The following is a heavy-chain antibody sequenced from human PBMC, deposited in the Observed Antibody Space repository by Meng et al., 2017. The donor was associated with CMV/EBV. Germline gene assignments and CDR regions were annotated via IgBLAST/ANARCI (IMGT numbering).Heavy chain of an antibody. J-gene: IGHJ6*02. CDR2: IIPIFGTA. D-gene: IGHD2-8*01. CDR1: AGTFISYS. CDR3: PSNGCTPGYYYYYGMDV. Sequence: SVKVSCKASAGTFISYSISWVRQAAGQGVEWMGGIIPIFGTANYAQKFQGRVTITTDESTSTAYMELSSLRSEDTAVYYCPSNGCTPGYYYYYGMDVWGQGTTVTVSS. V-gene: IGHV1-69*05.